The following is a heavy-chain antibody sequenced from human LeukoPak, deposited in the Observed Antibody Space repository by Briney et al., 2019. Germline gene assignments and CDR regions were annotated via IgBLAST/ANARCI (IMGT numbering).Heavy chain of an antibody. CDR2: ISAYNGNT. Sequence: GASVKVSCKASGYTFTSYGISWVRQAPGQGLEWMGWISAYNGNTNYAQKLQGRVTMTTDTSTSTAYMELRSLRSDDTAVYYCARGDLGVPAASDHDAFDIWGQGTMVTVSS. J-gene: IGHJ3*02. CDR1: GYTFTSYG. D-gene: IGHD2-2*01. CDR3: ARGDLGVPAASDHDAFDI. V-gene: IGHV1-18*01.